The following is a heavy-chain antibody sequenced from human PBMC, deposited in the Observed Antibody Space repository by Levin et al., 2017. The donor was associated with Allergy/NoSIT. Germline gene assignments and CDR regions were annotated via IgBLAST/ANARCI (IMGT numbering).Heavy chain of an antibody. CDR1: GRDVIYDG. V-gene: IGHV3-23*01. J-gene: IGHJ3*02. Sequence: GESLKISCAASGRDVIYDGMSWVRQAAGKGLEWVSGISGSGGTTYYADSVKGRFAISRDNSKNTLYLQMNSLRVEDTALYYCAKDPSGSYEAFDIWGQGTMVTVSS. D-gene: IGHD1-26*01. CDR3: AKDPSGSYEAFDI. CDR2: ISGSGGTT.